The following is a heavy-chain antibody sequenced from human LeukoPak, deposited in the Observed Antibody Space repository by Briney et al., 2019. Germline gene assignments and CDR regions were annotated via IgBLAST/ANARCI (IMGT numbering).Heavy chain of an antibody. CDR1: GGTFSKYS. J-gene: IGHJ4*02. CDR2: TTPLFGTA. CDR3: ARGHRVGATRLSV. Sequence: ASVKVSCKASGGTFSKYSISWVRQRPGQGLEWMGGTTPLFGTANYAQKFQGRVTITADESASTAYMELSSLRSEDTAVYYCARGHRVGATRLSVWGQGTLVTVSS. V-gene: IGHV1-69*13. D-gene: IGHD1-26*01.